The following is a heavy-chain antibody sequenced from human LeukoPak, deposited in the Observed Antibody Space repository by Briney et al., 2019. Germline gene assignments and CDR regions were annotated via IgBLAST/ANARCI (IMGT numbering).Heavy chain of an antibody. J-gene: IGHJ6*02. V-gene: IGHV3-21*01. Sequence: GGSLRLSCAASGFTFSIYSMNWVRQAPGRGLEWVSSISSSSSYKCYADSVKGRFTISRDNAKNSLYLQMNSLRAGDTAVYYCARDGYCSGGSCYSHYYCGMDVWGQGTTVTVSS. CDR1: GFTFSIYS. CDR2: ISSSSSYK. CDR3: ARDGYCSGGSCYSHYYCGMDV. D-gene: IGHD2-15*01.